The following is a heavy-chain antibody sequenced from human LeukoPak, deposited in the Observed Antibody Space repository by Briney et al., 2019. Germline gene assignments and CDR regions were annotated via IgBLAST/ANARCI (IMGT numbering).Heavy chain of an antibody. J-gene: IGHJ4*02. Sequence: GGSLRLSCAASGFTFSNYEMNWVRQAPGKGLEWVSYISSSGDIIYYAASVKGRFTISRDNAKNSLYLQMNSLRAEDTAVYYCARGWFDFWGQGTLVTVPS. CDR3: ARGWFDF. CDR1: GFTFSNYE. V-gene: IGHV3-48*03. CDR2: ISSSGDII.